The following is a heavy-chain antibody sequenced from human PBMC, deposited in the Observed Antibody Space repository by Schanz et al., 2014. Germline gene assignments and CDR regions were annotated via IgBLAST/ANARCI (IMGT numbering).Heavy chain of an antibody. Sequence: QVQLVESGGGVVQPGRSLRLSCATSGLNFDYYGMNWVRQAPGKGLEWVAVISYHGSERYYADSVKGRFTISRDNSKDTLYLQMSGLTPEDTAVYYCARGPIPIQGVPMDFWGQGTLVTVSS. J-gene: IGHJ4*02. D-gene: IGHD3-10*01. CDR2: ISYHGSER. CDR3: ARGPIPIQGVPMDF. V-gene: IGHV3-33*05. CDR1: GLNFDYYG.